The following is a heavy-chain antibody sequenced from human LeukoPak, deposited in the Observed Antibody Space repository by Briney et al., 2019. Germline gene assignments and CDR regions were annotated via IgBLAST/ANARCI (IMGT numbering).Heavy chain of an antibody. J-gene: IGHJ4*02. CDR1: GGTFSSYA. CDR2: IIPIFGTA. V-gene: IGHV1-69*05. D-gene: IGHD6-13*01. Sequence: SVKVSCKASGGTFSSYAISWVRQAPGQGLEWMGRIIPIFGTANYAQKFQGRVTITTDESTSTAYMELSSLGSEDTAVYYCARPGGSSWSTANYFDYWGQGTLITVSS. CDR3: ARPGGSSWSTANYFDY.